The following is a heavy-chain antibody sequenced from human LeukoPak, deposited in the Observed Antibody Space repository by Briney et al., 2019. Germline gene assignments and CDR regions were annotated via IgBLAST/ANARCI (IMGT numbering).Heavy chain of an antibody. CDR2: ISGSGGST. CDR3: AKGRSIVVVTAMNY. V-gene: IGHV3-23*01. J-gene: IGHJ4*02. D-gene: IGHD2-21*02. CDR1: GFTFSSYA. Sequence: GGSLRLSCAASGFTFSSYAMSWVRQAPGKGLEWVSGISGSGGSTYYADSVKGRFTISRDNSKNTLYLQMNSLRAEDTAVYYCAKGRSIVVVTAMNYWGQGTLVTASS.